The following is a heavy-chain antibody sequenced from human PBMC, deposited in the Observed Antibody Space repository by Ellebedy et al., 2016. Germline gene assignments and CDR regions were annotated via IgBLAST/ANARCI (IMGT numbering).Heavy chain of an antibody. D-gene: IGHD2-15*01. CDR3: ARGDCSGGSCYSVTVLY. J-gene: IGHJ4*02. CDR2: IYPGDSDT. Sequence: GESLKISXKGSGYSFTSYWISWVRQMPGKGLEWMGIIYPGDSDTRYSPSFQGQVTISADKSISTAYLQWSSLKASDTAMYYCARGDCSGGSCYSVTVLYWGQGTLVTVSS. CDR1: GYSFTSYW. V-gene: IGHV5-51*01.